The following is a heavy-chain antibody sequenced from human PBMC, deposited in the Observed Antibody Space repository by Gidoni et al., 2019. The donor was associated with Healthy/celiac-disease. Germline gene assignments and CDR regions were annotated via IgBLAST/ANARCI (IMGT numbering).Heavy chain of an antibody. CDR1: GFTFSSYA. CDR2: ISSNGGST. Sequence: EVQLVESGGGLVQPGGSLRLSCSASGFTFSSYAMHWVRQAPGKGLEYVSAISSNGGSTYYADSVKGRFTISRDNSKNTLYLQMSSLRAEDTAVYYCVGPSGILTGSGFGYWGQGTLVTVSP. CDR3: VGPSGILTGSGFGY. V-gene: IGHV3-64D*06. J-gene: IGHJ4*02. D-gene: IGHD3-9*01.